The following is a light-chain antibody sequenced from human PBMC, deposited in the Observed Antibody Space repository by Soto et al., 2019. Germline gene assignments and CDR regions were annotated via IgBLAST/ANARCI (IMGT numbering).Light chain of an antibody. CDR3: QQYNNWHPLYT. Sequence: EVVMTQSPATLSVSPGERATLSCRASQSVSSNLAWYQQKPGQAPRLLIYGASTRATGIPARFSGSGSGTEFSLTISSLQSEDFAVYYCQQYNNWHPLYTFGQGNKLESK. V-gene: IGKV3-15*01. CDR1: QSVSSN. CDR2: GAS. J-gene: IGKJ2*01.